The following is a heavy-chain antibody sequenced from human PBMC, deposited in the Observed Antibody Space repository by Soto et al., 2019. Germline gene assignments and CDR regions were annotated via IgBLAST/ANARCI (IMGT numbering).Heavy chain of an antibody. CDR1: GFTFSSYD. CDR3: ARGILSGAGGYQYYYYGMDV. CDR2: IGTTGDP. D-gene: IGHD3-16*02. Sequence: EVQPVESGGGLVQPGGSLRLSCAASGFTFSSYDMHWVRQVTGKGLEWVSTIGTTGDPYYPGSVKGRFTISRENAKNSLYLHINSLRAGDTAVYYCARGILSGAGGYQYYYYGMDVWGQGTTVTVSS. V-gene: IGHV3-13*05. J-gene: IGHJ6*02.